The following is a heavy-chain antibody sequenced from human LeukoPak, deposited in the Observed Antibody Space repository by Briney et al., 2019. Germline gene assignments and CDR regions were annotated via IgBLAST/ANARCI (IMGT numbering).Heavy chain of an antibody. CDR2: IYYSGST. Sequence: SQTLSLTCAVSGGSISRGDYSWSWIRQPPGKGLEWIGNIYYSGSTYYNPSLKSRVNISVDTSKNQFSLKLTSVTAADTAVYYCARSQFYGSGSYQGRWFDPWGQGTLVTVSS. D-gene: IGHD3-10*01. CDR1: GGSISRGDYS. V-gene: IGHV4-30-4*07. J-gene: IGHJ5*02. CDR3: ARSQFYGSGSYQGRWFDP.